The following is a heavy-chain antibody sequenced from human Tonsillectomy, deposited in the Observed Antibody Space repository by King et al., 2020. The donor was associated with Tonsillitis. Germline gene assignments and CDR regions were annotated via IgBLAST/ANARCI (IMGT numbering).Heavy chain of an antibody. CDR1: GGTFSSYA. CDR3: ARAPPIRSWPRNWFDP. J-gene: IGHJ5*02. CDR2: IIPILGIA. V-gene: IGHV1-69*04. D-gene: IGHD6-13*01. Sequence: QLVQSGAEVKKPGSSVKVSCKASGGTFSSYAISWVRQAPGQGLEWMGRIIPILGIANYAQKFQGRVTITADKSTSTAYMELSSLRSEDTAVYYCARAPPIRSWPRNWFDPWGQGTLVTVSS.